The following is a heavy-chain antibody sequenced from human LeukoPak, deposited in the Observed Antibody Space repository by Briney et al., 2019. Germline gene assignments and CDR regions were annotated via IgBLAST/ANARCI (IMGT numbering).Heavy chain of an antibody. CDR2: INQDGTEK. Sequence: ETLSLTCAVYGGSFSGYYWSWVRQLPGKGLEWVANINQDGTEKYYVDSVKGRFTISRDNAKNSLDLQMNSLRVEDTGIYYCVKVAKYYYGSETYYFFEHWGQGTPVTASS. J-gene: IGHJ4*02. D-gene: IGHD3-10*01. CDR1: GGSFSGYY. V-gene: IGHV3-7*01. CDR3: VKVAKYYYGSETYYFFEH.